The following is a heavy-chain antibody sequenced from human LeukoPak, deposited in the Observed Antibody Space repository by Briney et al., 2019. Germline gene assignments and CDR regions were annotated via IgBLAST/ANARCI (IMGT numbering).Heavy chain of an antibody. CDR3: ARDGTVDKKGWVYFDH. Sequence: GGSLRLSCAGSGFTFSTSAMNWVRQVPGKGLEWVSSIDYDGSHIYYSASVKGRFSISRDNARDSVYLQMDSLRAEDTAVYYCARDGTVDKKGWVYFDHWGQGALVTVSS. CDR2: IDYDGSHI. CDR1: GFTFSTSA. V-gene: IGHV3-21*01. D-gene: IGHD1-1*01. J-gene: IGHJ4*02.